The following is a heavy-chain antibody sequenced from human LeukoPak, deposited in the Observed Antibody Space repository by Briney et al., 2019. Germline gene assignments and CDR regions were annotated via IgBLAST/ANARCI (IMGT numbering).Heavy chain of an antibody. V-gene: IGHV3-21*01. CDR2: ISSSSSYI. D-gene: IGHD2-15*01. CDR1: GFTFSSYS. CDR3: ARDRPYCSGGSCYPQRVLGTEY. J-gene: IGHJ4*02. Sequence: GGSLRLSCAASGFTFSSYSMNWVRQAPGKGLEWVSSISSSSSYIYYADSVKGRFTISRDNAKNSQYLQMNSLRAEDTAVYYCARDRPYCSGGSCYPQRVLGTEYWGQGTLVTVSS.